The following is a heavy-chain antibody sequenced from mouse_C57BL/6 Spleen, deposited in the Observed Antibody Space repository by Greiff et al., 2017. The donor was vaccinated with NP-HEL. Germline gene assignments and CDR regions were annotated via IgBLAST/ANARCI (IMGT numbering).Heavy chain of an antibody. J-gene: IGHJ4*01. CDR1: GYAFSSSW. CDR2: IYPGDGDT. CDR3: ARQPRGAMDY. Sequence: VQLQQSGPELVKPGASVKISCKASGYAFSSSWMNWVKQRPGKGLEWIGRIYPGDGDTNYNGKFKGKATLTADKSSSTAYMQLSSLTSEDSAVYFCARQPRGAMDYWGQGTSVTVSS. V-gene: IGHV1-82*01.